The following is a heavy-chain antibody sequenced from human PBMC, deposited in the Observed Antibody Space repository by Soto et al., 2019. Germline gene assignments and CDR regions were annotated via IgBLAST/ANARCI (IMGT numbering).Heavy chain of an antibody. V-gene: IGHV1-69*01. CDR3: ERGINSGWPNYYYYGMDV. D-gene: IGHD6-19*01. CDR1: GGTFSSYA. Sequence: QVQLVQSGAEVKKPGSSVKVSCKASGGTFSSYAISWVRQAPGQGLEWMGGIIPIFGTANYAQKFQGRVTITADESTSTAYMELSSLRSEDTAVYYCERGINSGWPNYYYYGMDVWGQGTTVTVSS. J-gene: IGHJ6*02. CDR2: IIPIFGTA.